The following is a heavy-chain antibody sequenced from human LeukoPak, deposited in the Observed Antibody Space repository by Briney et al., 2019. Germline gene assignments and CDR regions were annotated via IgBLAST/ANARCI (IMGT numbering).Heavy chain of an antibody. CDR1: GGSISSYY. CDR3: ARGGYYGSGNDFRFDP. V-gene: IGHV4-59*01. J-gene: IGHJ5*02. CDR2: IHYTGST. D-gene: IGHD3-10*01. Sequence: SETLSLTCTVSGGSISSYYWSWIRQSPGKGLECIGYIHYTGSTNYNPSLKSRVSISVETSKNQFSLKLKSVTAADTAVYYCARGGYYGSGNDFRFDPWGQGTLVTVSS.